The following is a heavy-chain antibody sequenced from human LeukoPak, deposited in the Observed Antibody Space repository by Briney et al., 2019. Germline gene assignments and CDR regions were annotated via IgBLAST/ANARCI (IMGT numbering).Heavy chain of an antibody. Sequence: GGSLRLSCAASGFTFSSYSMNWVRQAPGKGLEWVSYISSSSSTIYYADSVKGRFTISRDNAKNSLYLQMNSLRAEDTAVYYCARTKGNTLVPFQYYFDYWGQGTLVTVSS. CDR3: ARTKGNTLVPFQYYFDY. J-gene: IGHJ4*02. D-gene: IGHD6-13*01. CDR1: GFTFSSYS. CDR2: ISSSSSTI. V-gene: IGHV3-48*01.